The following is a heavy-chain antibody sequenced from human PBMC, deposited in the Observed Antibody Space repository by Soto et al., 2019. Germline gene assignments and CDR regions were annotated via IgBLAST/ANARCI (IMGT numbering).Heavy chain of an antibody. D-gene: IGHD2-2*03. Sequence: QVQLQESCPGLVKPSQTLSLTCTISGGSITSGNYYWSSIRQPPGTGLELIGYIDSSGSSYYDPSLKRRLILSVERSENHFSLKLAAVTGEDTAVYYCARDPGYCMSGTCHTKGGMHVWGEGTTITVS. CDR2: IDSSGSS. V-gene: IGHV4-31*03. CDR1: GGSITSGNYY. J-gene: IGHJ6*02. CDR3: ARDPGYCMSGTCHTKGGMHV.